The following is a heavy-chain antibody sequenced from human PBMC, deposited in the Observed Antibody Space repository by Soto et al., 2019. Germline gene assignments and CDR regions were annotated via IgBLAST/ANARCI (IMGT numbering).Heavy chain of an antibody. J-gene: IGHJ4*02. V-gene: IGHV5-51*01. CDR3: ARSRETDYYDSSGYFSSFDY. D-gene: IGHD3-22*01. CDR1: GYSFTSYW. CDR2: IYPGDSDT. Sequence: PGESLKISCNGSGYSFTSYWIGWVRQMPGKGLEWMGIIYPGDSDTRYSPSFQGQVTISADKSISTAYLQWSSLKASDTAMYYCARSRETDYYDSSGYFSSFDYWGQGTLVTVSS.